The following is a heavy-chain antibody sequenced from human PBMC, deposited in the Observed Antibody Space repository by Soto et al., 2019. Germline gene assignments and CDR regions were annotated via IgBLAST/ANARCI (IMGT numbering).Heavy chain of an antibody. J-gene: IGHJ4*02. D-gene: IGHD3-22*01. CDR3: ATKRFASSGYYFDN. Sequence: GGSLRLSCAASGFTFSSYAMHWVRQAPGKGLEWVAVISYDGDNKYYADSVKGRFTISRDNSQNTLYLQMNSLRAEDTAVYYCATKRFASSGYYFDNWGQGTLVTVSS. CDR2: ISYDGDNK. CDR1: GFTFSSYA. V-gene: IGHV3-30-3*01.